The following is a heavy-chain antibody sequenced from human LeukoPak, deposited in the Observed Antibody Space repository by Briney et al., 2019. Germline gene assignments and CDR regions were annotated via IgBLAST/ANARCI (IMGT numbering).Heavy chain of an antibody. J-gene: IGHJ5*02. D-gene: IGHD4-11*01. Sequence: SETLSLTCTVSGGSISSSSYYWGWIRQPPGKGLEWIGSIYYSGSTYYNPSLKSRVTISVDTSKNQFSLKMSSVTAADTAVYYCAREGAYSTLAWFDPWGQGTLVTVSS. CDR2: IYYSGST. CDR1: GGSISSSSYY. V-gene: IGHV4-39*07. CDR3: AREGAYSTLAWFDP.